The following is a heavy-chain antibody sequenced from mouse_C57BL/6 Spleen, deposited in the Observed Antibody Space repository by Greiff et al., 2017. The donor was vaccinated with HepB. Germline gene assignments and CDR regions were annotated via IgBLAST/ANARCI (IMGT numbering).Heavy chain of an antibody. V-gene: IGHV1-69*01. CDR1: GYTFTSYW. J-gene: IGHJ4*01. CDR2: IDPSDSYT. CDR3: ARRPLSYAMGY. Sequence: VQLQQPGAELVMPGASVKLSCKASGYTFTSYWMHWVKQRPGQGLEWIGEIDPSDSYTNYNQKFKGKSTLTVDKSSSTAYMQLSSLTSEDSAVYYCARRPLSYAMGYWGQGTSVTVSS. D-gene: IGHD6-1*01.